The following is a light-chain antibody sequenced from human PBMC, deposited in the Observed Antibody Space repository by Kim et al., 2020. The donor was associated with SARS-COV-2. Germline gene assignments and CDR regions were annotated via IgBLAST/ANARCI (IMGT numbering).Light chain of an antibody. CDR1: QSVSSSY. CDR2: AAS. J-gene: IGKJ4*01. CDR3: QQYDSSPLT. Sequence: SPGERATLSCRASQSVSSSYLAWYQQKPGQAPRLLIYAASNRTTDIPDRFSGSGSGADFTLTISRLEPEDFAVYYCQQYDSSPLTFGGGTKVDIK. V-gene: IGKV3-20*01.